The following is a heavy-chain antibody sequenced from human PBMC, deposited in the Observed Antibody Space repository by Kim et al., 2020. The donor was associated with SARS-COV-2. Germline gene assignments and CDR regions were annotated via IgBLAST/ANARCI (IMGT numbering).Heavy chain of an antibody. D-gene: IGHD3-22*01. V-gene: IGHV1-2*02. CDR1: GYTFTGYY. Sequence: ASVKVSCKASGYTFTGYYMHWVRQAPGQGLEWMGWINPNSGGTNYAQKFQGRVTMTRDTSISTAYMELSRLRSDDTAVYYCARSGHMYYYDSSGYYPDYWGQGTLVTVSS. J-gene: IGHJ4*02. CDR2: INPNSGGT. CDR3: ARSGHMYYYDSSGYYPDY.